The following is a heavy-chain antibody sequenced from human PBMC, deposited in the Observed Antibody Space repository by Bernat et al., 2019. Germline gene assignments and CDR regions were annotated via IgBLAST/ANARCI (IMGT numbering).Heavy chain of an antibody. V-gene: IGHV4-31*03. CDR1: GGSINSDGYF. D-gene: IGHD5-12*01. J-gene: IGHJ4*02. CDR3: ARALPDSSYGRFFDY. Sequence: QVQLQESGPGLVKPSQTLSLTCTVSGGSINSDGYFWTWVRHHPGKGLGWFGYISNIENNYYNPSLESRVTISVDTSKNQFSLKLTSVTAADTAVYYCARALPDSSYGRFFDYWGQGILVTVSS. CDR2: ISNIENN.